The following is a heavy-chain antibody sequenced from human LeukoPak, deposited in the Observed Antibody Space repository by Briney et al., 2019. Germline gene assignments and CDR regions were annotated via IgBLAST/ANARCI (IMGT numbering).Heavy chain of an antibody. Sequence: GGSLRLSCAASGFTFSSYEMKWVRQAPGKGLEWVSYISSSGSTIYYADSVKGRFTISRDNAKNSLYLQMNSLRAEDTAVYYCARSPSSFDPWGQGALVTVSS. D-gene: IGHD3-16*02. J-gene: IGHJ5*02. V-gene: IGHV3-48*03. CDR3: ARSPSSFDP. CDR1: GFTFSSYE. CDR2: ISSSGSTI.